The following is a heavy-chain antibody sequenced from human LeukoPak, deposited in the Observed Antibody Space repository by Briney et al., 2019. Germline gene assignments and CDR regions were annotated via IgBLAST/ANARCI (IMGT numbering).Heavy chain of an antibody. CDR3: AELGITMIGGV. CDR2: ISSSSSTI. J-gene: IGHJ6*04. CDR1: GFTFSSYS. V-gene: IGHV3-48*01. Sequence: PGGSLRLSCAASGFTFSSYSMNWVRPAPGKGLEWVSYISSSSSTIYYADSVKGRFTISRDNAKNSLYLQMNSLRAEDTAVYYCAELGITMIGGVWGKGTTVTISS. D-gene: IGHD3-10*02.